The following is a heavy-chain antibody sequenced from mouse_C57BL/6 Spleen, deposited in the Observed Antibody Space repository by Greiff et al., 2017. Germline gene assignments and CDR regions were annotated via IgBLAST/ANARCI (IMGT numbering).Heavy chain of an antibody. D-gene: IGHD2-2*01. V-gene: IGHV1-9*01. CDR2: ILPGSGST. CDR3: AVFLCGYGYDGFAY. Sequence: QVQLKQSGAELMKPGASVKLSCKATGYTFTGYWIEWVKQRPGHGLEWIGEILPGSGSTNYNEKFKGKATFTADTSSNTAYMQLSSLTTEDSAIYYCAVFLCGYGYDGFAYWGQGTLVTVSA. CDR1: GYTFTGYW. J-gene: IGHJ3*01.